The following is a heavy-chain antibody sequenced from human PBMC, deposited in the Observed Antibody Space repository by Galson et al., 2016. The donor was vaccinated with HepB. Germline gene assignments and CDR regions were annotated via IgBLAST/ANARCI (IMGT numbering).Heavy chain of an antibody. CDR3: ARSYYHDLGTYYMDPH. J-gene: IGHJ4*02. CDR2: IIGSGATT. V-gene: IGHV3-23*01. D-gene: IGHD3-10*01. CDR1: GFNFSRYV. Sequence: LRLSCAASGFNFSRYVMAWVRQSPGKGLEWVSGIIGSGATTFYADSLEGRFTISRDNSRNTLDLQINSLRAEDTAVYYCARSYYHDLGTYYMDPHWGQGALVTVSS.